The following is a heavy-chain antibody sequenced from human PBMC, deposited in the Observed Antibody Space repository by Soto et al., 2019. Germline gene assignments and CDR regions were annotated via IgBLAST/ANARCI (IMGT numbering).Heavy chain of an antibody. J-gene: IGHJ3*01. CDR3: ARADRGAFDL. CDR1: GFTFDYYW. D-gene: IGHD1-26*01. CDR2: IHSDGTST. V-gene: IGHV3-74*01. Sequence: EVQLVESGGGLVQPGESLRLSCAASGFTFDYYWMHWVRQAPGKGLVWVARIHSDGTSTTYADSVKGRFTISRDKAKNTLSLQMNSLRAEDTGVYYCARADRGAFDLWGQGTVVTVSS.